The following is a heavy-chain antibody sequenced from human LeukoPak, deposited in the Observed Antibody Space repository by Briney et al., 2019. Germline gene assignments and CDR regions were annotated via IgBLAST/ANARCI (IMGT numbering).Heavy chain of an antibody. CDR2: INHSGST. V-gene: IGHV4-34*01. CDR3: AGASGSLYYYYMDA. D-gene: IGHD1-26*01. J-gene: IGHJ6*03. CDR1: GGSFSGYY. Sequence: PSETLSLTCAVYGGSFSGYYWSWIRQPPGKGLEWIGEINHSGSTNYNPSLKSRVTISVDTSKNQFSLKLSSVTAADTAVYYCAGASGSLYYYYMDAWGKGTTVTVSS.